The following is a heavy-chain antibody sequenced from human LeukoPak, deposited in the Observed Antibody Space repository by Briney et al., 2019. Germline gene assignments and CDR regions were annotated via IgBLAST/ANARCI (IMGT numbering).Heavy chain of an antibody. CDR2: INHSGST. D-gene: IGHD3-3*01. CDR3: ARGGRRFLEWLPRGEYFQH. J-gene: IGHJ1*01. CDR1: GGSFGGYY. Sequence: SETLSLTCAVYGGSFGGYYWSWIRQPPGKGLEWIGEINHSGSTNYNPSLKSRVTISVDTSKNQFSLKLSSVTAADTAVYYCARGGRRFLEWLPRGEYFQHWGQGTLVTVSS. V-gene: IGHV4-34*01.